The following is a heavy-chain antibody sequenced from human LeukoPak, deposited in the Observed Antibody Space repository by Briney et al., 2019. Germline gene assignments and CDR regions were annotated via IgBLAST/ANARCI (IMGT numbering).Heavy chain of an antibody. CDR3: ARCHSSSSGDY. Sequence: SETLSLTCTVSGGSISSGGYYWSWIRQHPGKGLEWLGYIYNSGSTYYNPSLKSRLTISVDTSKNQFSLKLSSVTAADTAVYYCARCHSSSSGDYWGQGTLVTVSS. D-gene: IGHD6-6*01. J-gene: IGHJ4*02. V-gene: IGHV4-31*03. CDR2: IYNSGST. CDR1: GGSISSGGYY.